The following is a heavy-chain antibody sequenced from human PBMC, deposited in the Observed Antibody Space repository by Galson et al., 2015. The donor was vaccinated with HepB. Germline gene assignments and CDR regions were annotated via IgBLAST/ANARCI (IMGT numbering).Heavy chain of an antibody. D-gene: IGHD2-2*01. CDR1: GFTFSSYA. CDR3: ATPVVPAATFDY. CDR2: ISYDGSNK. J-gene: IGHJ4*02. Sequence: SLRLSCAASGFTFSSYAMHWVRQAPGKGLEWVAVISYDGSNKYYADSVKGRFTISRDNSKNTLYLQMNSLRAEDTAVYYCATPVVPAATFDYWGQGTLVTVSS. V-gene: IGHV3-30-3*01.